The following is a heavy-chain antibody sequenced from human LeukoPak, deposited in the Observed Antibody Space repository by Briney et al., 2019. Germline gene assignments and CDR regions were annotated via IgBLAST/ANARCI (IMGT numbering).Heavy chain of an antibody. D-gene: IGHD3-10*01. CDR1: GYTFTSSD. V-gene: IGHV1-8*01. Sequence: ASMKVSCKASGYTFTSSDINWVRQATGEGLEWMGWMSPNSGDTGYAQKLQGRVTMTRDTSINTAYMELSSLRSEDTAVYYCARVGLRGSGTHHDWFDSWGQGTLITVSS. CDR3: ARVGLRGSGTHHDWFDS. CDR2: MSPNSGDT. J-gene: IGHJ5*01.